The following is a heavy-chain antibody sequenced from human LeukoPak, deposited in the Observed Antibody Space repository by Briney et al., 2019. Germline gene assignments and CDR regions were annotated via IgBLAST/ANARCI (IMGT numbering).Heavy chain of an antibody. J-gene: IGHJ4*02. Sequence: ASVTVSCKASGYTFTSYGISWVRQAPGQGLEWMGWISAYNGNTNYAQKLQGRVTMTTDTSTSTAYMELRSLRSDDTAVYYCARDRRSIAAPANFDYWGQGTLVTVSS. CDR3: ARDRRSIAAPANFDY. D-gene: IGHD6-6*01. CDR2: ISAYNGNT. CDR1: GYTFTSYG. V-gene: IGHV1-18*01.